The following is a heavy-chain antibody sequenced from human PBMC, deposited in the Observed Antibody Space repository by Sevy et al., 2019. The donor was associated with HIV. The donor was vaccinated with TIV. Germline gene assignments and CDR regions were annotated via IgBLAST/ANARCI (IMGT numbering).Heavy chain of an antibody. V-gene: IGHV4-39*01. CDR1: GDSIRSNSYY. CDR2: IYYTGSA. J-gene: IGHJ5*02. CDR3: ARRAYGDFVSFFDP. Sequence: SETLSLTCTVSGDSIRSNSYYWAWIRQPPGKGLEWIGSIYYTGSAYYTPSLKSRVTMSVDTSKNQFSLKLTSVTAAETAVYFCARRAYGDFVSFFDPWGQRTLVTVSS. D-gene: IGHD4-17*01.